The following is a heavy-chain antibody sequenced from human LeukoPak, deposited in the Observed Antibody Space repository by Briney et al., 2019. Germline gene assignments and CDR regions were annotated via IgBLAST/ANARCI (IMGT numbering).Heavy chain of an antibody. CDR2: ISYDGSNK. V-gene: IGHV3-30*04. Sequence: GGSLRLSCAASGFTFSSYAMHWVRQAPGKGLEWVAVISYDGSNKYYADSVKGRFTISRDNSKNTLYLQMNSLRAEDTAVYYCAGYNGYSSGWYDPNYYYYYMDVWGKGTTVTVSS. CDR3: AGYNGYSSGWYDPNYYYYYMDV. J-gene: IGHJ6*03. CDR1: GFTFSSYA. D-gene: IGHD6-19*01.